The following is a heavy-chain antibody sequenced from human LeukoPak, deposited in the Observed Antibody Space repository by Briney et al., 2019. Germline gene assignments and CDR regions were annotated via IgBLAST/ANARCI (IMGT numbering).Heavy chain of an antibody. J-gene: IGHJ4*02. CDR1: GGSISSYY. Sequence: SETLSLTCTVSGGSISSYYWSWIRQPPGKGLEWIGYIYYSGSTYYNPSLKSRVTISVDRSKNQFSLKLSSVTAADTAVYYCARSPLYYYDSSGYTSPYYFDYWGQGTLVTVSS. D-gene: IGHD3-22*01. CDR3: ARSPLYYYDSSGYTSPYYFDY. V-gene: IGHV4-59*12. CDR2: IYYSGST.